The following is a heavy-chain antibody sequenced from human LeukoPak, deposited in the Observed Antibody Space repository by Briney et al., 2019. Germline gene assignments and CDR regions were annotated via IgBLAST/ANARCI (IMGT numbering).Heavy chain of an antibody. CDR2: MNPNSGNT. CDR1: GYTFTSYD. CDR3: ARDHGVPAAMGYYYYGMDV. Sequence: ASVKVSCKASGYTFTSYDINWVRQATGQGLEWMGWMNPNSGNTGYARKFQGRVTMTRNTSISTAYMELSSLRSEDTAVYYCARDHGVPAAMGYYYYGMDVWGQGTMVTVSS. D-gene: IGHD2-2*01. J-gene: IGHJ6*02. V-gene: IGHV1-8*01.